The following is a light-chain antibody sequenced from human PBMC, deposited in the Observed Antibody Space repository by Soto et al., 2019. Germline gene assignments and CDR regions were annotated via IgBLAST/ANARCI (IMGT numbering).Light chain of an antibody. CDR3: SSYTSSRTLV. CDR2: DVT. CDR1: SSDVGGYNY. V-gene: IGLV2-14*01. J-gene: IGLJ2*01. Sequence: QSALTQPASVSGSPGQSIAISCTGTSSDVGGYNYVSWYQQHPGKAPKLMIYDVTYRPSGVSNRFSGSKSGNTASLTISGLQAEDEADYYCSSYTSSRTLVFGGGTKVTVL.